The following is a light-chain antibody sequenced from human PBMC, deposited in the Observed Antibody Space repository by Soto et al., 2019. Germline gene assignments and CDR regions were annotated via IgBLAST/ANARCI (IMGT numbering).Light chain of an antibody. V-gene: IGKV1-12*01. CDR2: GSS. CDR1: KGIDSW. J-gene: IGKJ4*01. CDR3: QQAKDFPLT. Sequence: DIQMTQSPSSVSVSVGDRVTITCRANKGIDSWLAWYQQKPGKAPKLLMYGSSTLESGVPSRFSGSRSGTEFTLTISSLQPEDFATYYCQQAKDFPLTFGGGTKVEIK.